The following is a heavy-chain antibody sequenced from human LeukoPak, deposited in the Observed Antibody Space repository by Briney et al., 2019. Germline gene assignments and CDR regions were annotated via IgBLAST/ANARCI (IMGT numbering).Heavy chain of an antibody. V-gene: IGHV3-23*01. CDR1: GFSFNNYA. CDR2: IIASSGST. Sequence: GGSLRLSCAASGFSFNNYAMSWVRQAPGKGLEWVSIIIASSGSTFYAHSVKGRFTISRDNSKNTLYLQMNSLRVEDTAVYYCVKGGYDYVEVAYFDFWGQGTLVTVSS. CDR3: VKGGYDYVEVAYFDF. D-gene: IGHD5-12*01. J-gene: IGHJ4*02.